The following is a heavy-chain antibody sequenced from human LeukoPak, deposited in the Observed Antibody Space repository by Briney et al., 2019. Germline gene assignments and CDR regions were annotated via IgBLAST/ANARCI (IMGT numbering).Heavy chain of an antibody. CDR3: ARDGSIAAHGDAFDI. D-gene: IGHD6-6*01. J-gene: IGHJ3*02. Sequence: GGSLRLSCAVSGFAFGSEAMSWVRQSPARGLEWVASISPGGGTTYYADSVKGRFTISRDNSKNTLYLQMNSLRAEDTAVYYCARDGSIAAHGDAFDIWGQGTMVTVSS. CDR1: GFAFGSEA. CDR2: ISPGGGTT. V-gene: IGHV3-23*01.